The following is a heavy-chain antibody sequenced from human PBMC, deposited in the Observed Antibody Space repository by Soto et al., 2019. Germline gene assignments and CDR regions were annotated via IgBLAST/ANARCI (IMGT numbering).Heavy chain of an antibody. D-gene: IGHD3-3*01. CDR3: ARHILVGLEWLLGYFDY. V-gene: IGHV4-39*01. CDR1: GGSISSSSYY. CDR2: IYYSGST. Sequence: SETLSLTCTVSGGSISSSSYYWGWIRQPPGKGLEWIGSIYYSGSTYYNPSLKSRVTISVDTSKNQFSLKLSSVTAADTAVYYCARHILVGLEWLLGYFDYWGQGTLVTVSS. J-gene: IGHJ4*02.